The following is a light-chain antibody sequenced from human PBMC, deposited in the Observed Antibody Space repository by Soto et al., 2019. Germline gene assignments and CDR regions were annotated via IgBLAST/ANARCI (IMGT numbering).Light chain of an antibody. V-gene: IGKV3-20*01. CDR3: QQYGRYPGLS. CDR1: QSVSRSY. J-gene: IGKJ5*01. Sequence: ENVLTQSPGTLSFSPGERATLACRASQSVSRSYFDCYQHKPGQAPRILIYGASSRATGIPNRFSGSGSGRDFSRTIRRLEPEDCAVYYRQQYGRYPGLSSGRGTRLEL. CDR2: GAS.